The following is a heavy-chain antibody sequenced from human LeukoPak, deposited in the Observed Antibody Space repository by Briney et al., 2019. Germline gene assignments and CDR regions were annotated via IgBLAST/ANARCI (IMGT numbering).Heavy chain of an antibody. V-gene: IGHV3-11*04. CDR1: GFTFSDYY. J-gene: IGHJ3*02. Sequence: PGGSLRLSCAASGFTFSDYYMGWIRQAPGKGLEWVSYITSSGSATYYADSMKGRFTISRDNAKKPLSLQMKSPRAEDTAVYYCARAINDAFDIWGLGTLVIVSS. CDR2: ITSSGSAT. D-gene: IGHD5-24*01. CDR3: ARAINDAFDI.